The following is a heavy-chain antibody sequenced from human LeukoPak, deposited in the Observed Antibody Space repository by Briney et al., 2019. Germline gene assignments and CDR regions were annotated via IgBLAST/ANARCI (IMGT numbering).Heavy chain of an antibody. CDR1: GVTVSSDY. CDR2: IYSDGNT. D-gene: IGHD6-13*01. J-gene: IGHJ4*02. Sequence: GGSLRLSCAASGVTVSSDYMSWVRQAPGKGLEWVSVIYSDGNTYYADSVKGRFTISRDNAKNTLYLQMNSLRAEDTAVYYCARRQYRSSWYYFDYWGQGTLVTVSS. V-gene: IGHV3-53*01. CDR3: ARRQYRSSWYYFDY.